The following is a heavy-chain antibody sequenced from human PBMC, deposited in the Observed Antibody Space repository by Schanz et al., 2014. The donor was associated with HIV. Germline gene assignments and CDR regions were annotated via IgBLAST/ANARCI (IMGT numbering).Heavy chain of an antibody. Sequence: VHLVESGGGVVRPGRSLRLSCAASGFPFAAYAMTWVRQAPGKGLEWVSAIDGVGDNTYYADSVKGRFTISRDNSKNTVYLRMSGLRAEDTAVYYCANQRYSGTYRPFDYWGRGTLVTVSS. D-gene: IGHD1-26*01. CDR1: GFPFAAYA. J-gene: IGHJ4*02. CDR2: IDGVGDNT. V-gene: IGHV3-23*04. CDR3: ANQRYSGTYRPFDY.